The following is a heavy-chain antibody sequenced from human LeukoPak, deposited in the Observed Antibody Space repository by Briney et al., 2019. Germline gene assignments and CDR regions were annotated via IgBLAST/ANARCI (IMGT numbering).Heavy chain of an antibody. CDR3: AKGYSSSWYYWFDP. D-gene: IGHD6-13*01. J-gene: IGHJ5*02. CDR2: ISWNSGSI. CDR1: GFTFDDYA. V-gene: IGHV3-9*03. Sequence: GGSLRLSCAASGFTFDDYAMHWVRQAPGQGLEWVSGISWNSGSIGYADSVKGRFTISRDNAKNSLYLQMNSLRAEDMALYYCAKGYSSSWYYWFDPWGQGTLVTVSS.